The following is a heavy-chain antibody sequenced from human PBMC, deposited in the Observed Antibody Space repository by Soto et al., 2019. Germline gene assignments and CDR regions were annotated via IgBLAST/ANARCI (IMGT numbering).Heavy chain of an antibody. V-gene: IGHV4-31*03. Sequence: QVQLQESGPGLVKPSQTLSLTCTVSGDSISSGGYYWSWIRQHPGKGLEWIGYMYYSGRTYYNPSLKSRVTISVVTSKNQFSLRLSSVTAAYTAVYYCARAEPNDYGDYGAFDIWGQGTVVTVSS. CDR1: GDSISSGGYY. D-gene: IGHD4-17*01. CDR2: MYYSGRT. J-gene: IGHJ3*02. CDR3: ARAEPNDYGDYGAFDI.